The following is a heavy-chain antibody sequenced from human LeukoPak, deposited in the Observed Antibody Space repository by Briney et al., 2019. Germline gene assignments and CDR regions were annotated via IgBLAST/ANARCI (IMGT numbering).Heavy chain of an antibody. CDR3: ARGAGGPDY. CDR2: TFHNGDA. CDR1: GASISSSY. J-gene: IGHJ4*02. D-gene: IGHD3-16*01. V-gene: IGHV4-59*01. Sequence: PSETLSLTCTVSGASISSSYWSWIRQPPGKGLELIVYTFHNGDANYNPSLESRVTISVDTSKNDFSLRMTSVTAADTAIYYCARGAGGPDYWGPGTLVTVSS.